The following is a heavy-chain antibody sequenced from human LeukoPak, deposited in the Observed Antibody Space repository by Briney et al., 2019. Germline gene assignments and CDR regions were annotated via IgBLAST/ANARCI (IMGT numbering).Heavy chain of an antibody. CDR2: ISGSGGST. CDR3: AKPYDSSGYPNWFDP. CDR1: GFTFSSYA. D-gene: IGHD3-22*01. V-gene: IGHV3-23*01. Sequence: PGGSLRLSCAASGFTFSSYAMSWVRQAPGKGLEWVSAISGSGGSTYYADSAKGRFTISRDNSKNTLYLQMNSLRAEDTAVYYCAKPYDSSGYPNWFDPWGQGTLVTVSS. J-gene: IGHJ5*02.